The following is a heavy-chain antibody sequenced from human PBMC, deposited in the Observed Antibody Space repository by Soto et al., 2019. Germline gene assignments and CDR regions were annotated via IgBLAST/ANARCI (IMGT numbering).Heavy chain of an antibody. J-gene: IGHJ3*02. CDR2: IKQDGSEK. CDR3: ARARSSGWWGGTYEGAFDI. CDR1: GFTLSSHW. V-gene: IGHV3-7*03. D-gene: IGHD6-19*01. Sequence: GGSLRLSCAASGFTLSSHWMSWVRQAPGKGREWGANIKQDGSEKYYVDSVKGRFTISRDNAKPSLYLQMTSLTAEDTAVYYCARARSSGWWGGTYEGAFDIWGQGSMVTFSS.